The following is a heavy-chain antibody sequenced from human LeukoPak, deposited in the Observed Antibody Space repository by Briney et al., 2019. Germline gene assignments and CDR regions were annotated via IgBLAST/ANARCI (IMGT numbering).Heavy chain of an antibody. J-gene: IGHJ3*02. CDR2: ISSSSSYI. CDR1: GFTFSSYS. V-gene: IGHV3-21*01. D-gene: IGHD3-16*01. CDR3: ARVFGLARLGAFDI. Sequence: GGSLRLSCAASGFTFSSYSMNWVRQAPGKGLEWVSSISSSSSYICYADSVKGRFTISRDNAKNSLYLQMNSLRAEDTAVYYCARVFGLARLGAFDIWGQGTMVTVSS.